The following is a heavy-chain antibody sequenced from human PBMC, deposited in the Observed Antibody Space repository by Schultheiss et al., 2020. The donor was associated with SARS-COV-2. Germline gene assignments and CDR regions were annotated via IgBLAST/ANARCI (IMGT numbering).Heavy chain of an antibody. CDR1: GFTFSDYY. J-gene: IGHJ4*02. V-gene: IGHV3-23*01. CDR3: ATDRVGPTTDFDH. D-gene: IGHD1-26*01. Sequence: GESLKISCAASGFTFSDYYMSWVRQAPGKGLEWVSAISGSGGSTYYADSVKGRFTISRDNSKNSLYLQMNSLRAEDTAVYFCATDRVGPTTDFDHWGQGTLVTVSS. CDR2: ISGSGGST.